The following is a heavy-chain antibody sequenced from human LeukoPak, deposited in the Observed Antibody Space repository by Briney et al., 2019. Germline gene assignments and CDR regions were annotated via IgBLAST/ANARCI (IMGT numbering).Heavy chain of an antibody. CDR2: IYTSGST. V-gene: IGHV4-61*02. D-gene: IGHD6-19*01. CDR3: ARGLYSSGSYAY. Sequence: SETLSLTCTVSGGSISSGSYYWSWIRQPAGKGLEWIGRIYTSGSTNYNPSLKSRVTISVDTSKNQFSLKLSSVTAADTAVYYCARGLYSSGSYAYWGQGTLVTVSS. J-gene: IGHJ4*02. CDR1: GGSISSGSYY.